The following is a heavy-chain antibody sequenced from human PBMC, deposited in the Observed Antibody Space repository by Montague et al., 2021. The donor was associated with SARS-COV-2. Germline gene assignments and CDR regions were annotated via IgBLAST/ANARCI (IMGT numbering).Heavy chain of an antibody. J-gene: IGHJ4*01. CDR3: AREGYRSGSFYIDY. V-gene: IGHV3-30*04. CDR1: RLASNGYA. Sequence: SLRLSCAASRLASNGYAMHWVRQAPGKGLEWLTFISHDESNHRYADSVKGRFTISRDNSKNTLYLQMDSLRPEDTAVYYCAREGYRSGSFYIDYWGQGTLVTVSS. CDR2: ISHDESNH. D-gene: IGHD1-26*01.